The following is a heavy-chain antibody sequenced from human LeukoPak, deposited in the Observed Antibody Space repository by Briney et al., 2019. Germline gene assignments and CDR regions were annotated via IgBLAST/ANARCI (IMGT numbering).Heavy chain of an antibody. CDR1: GGSFSGYY. V-gene: IGHV4-34*01. J-gene: IGHJ6*02. CDR2: INHSGST. Sequence: SETLSLTCAVYGGSFSGYYWSWIRQPPGKGLEWIGEINHSGSTNYNPFLKSRVTISVDTSNNQFSLKLSSVTAADTAVYYCARGNSGYDPSRMDVWGQGTTVTVSS. CDR3: ARGNSGYDPSRMDV. D-gene: IGHD5-12*01.